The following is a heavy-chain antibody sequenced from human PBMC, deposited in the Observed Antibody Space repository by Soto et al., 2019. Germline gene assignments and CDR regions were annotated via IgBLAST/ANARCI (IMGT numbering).Heavy chain of an antibody. J-gene: IGHJ4*02. V-gene: IGHV1-46*01. Sequence: SVDVSCEASAYTFTTYYMHWVRQAPGQGLEWMGIISPDGGRTSYTQKFQCRVTMTRDTSTSKVYMDLSSLRSGDTAVYYCATRDPGHYWGQGTLVTVSS. CDR2: ISPDGGRT. CDR3: ATRDPGHY. CDR1: AYTFTTYY.